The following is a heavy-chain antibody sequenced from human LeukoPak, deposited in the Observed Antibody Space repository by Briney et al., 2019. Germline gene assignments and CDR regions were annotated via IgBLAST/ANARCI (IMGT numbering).Heavy chain of an antibody. CDR3: ARGGRAMAPFDY. J-gene: IGHJ4*02. D-gene: IGHD5-18*01. CDR1: GGSISSGGYY. CDR2: IYYSGST. V-gene: IGHV4-31*03. Sequence: PSETLSLTCTVSGGSISSGGYYWSWIRQHPGKGLEWIGYIYYSGSTYYIPSLKSRVTISVDTSKNQFSLKLSSVTAADTAVYYCARGGRAMAPFDYWGQGTLVTVSS.